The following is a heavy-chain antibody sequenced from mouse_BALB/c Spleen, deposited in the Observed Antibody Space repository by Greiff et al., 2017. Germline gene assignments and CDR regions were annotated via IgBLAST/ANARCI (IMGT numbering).Heavy chain of an antibody. CDR3: ARSGGRYGKDAMDY. V-gene: IGHV5-17*02. J-gene: IGHJ4*01. CDR2: ISSGSSTI. D-gene: IGHD2-10*02. Sequence: DVMLVESGGGLVQPGGSRKLSCAASGFTFSSFGMHWVRQAPEKGLEWVAYISSGSSTIYYADTVKGRFTISRDNPKNTLFLQMTSLRSEDTAMYYCARSGGRYGKDAMDYWGQGTSVTVSS. CDR1: GFTFSSFG.